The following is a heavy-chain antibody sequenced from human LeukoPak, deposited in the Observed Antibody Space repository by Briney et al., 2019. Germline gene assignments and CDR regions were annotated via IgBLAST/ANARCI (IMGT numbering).Heavy chain of an antibody. J-gene: IGHJ6*02. CDR2: INHSGST. CDR1: GGSFSGYY. V-gene: IGHV4-34*01. CDR3: ARGPGGEVVPADYYYYYGMGV. Sequence: SETLSLTCAVYGGSFSGYYWSWIRQPPGKGLEWIGEINHSGSTNYNPSLKSRVTISVDTSKNQFSLKLSSVTAADTAVYYCARGPGGEVVPADYYYYYGMGVWGQGTTVTVSS. D-gene: IGHD2-2*01.